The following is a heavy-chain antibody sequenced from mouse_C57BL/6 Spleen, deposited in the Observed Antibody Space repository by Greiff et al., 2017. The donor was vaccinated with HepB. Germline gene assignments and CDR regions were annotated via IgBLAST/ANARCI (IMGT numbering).Heavy chain of an antibody. CDR2: IYPSDSET. CDR1: GYTFTSYW. CDR3: ATNWDENWYFDV. Sequence: VKLQQPGAELVRPGSSVKLSCKASGYTFTSYWMDWVKQRPGQGLEWIGNIYPSDSETHYNQKFKDKATLTVDKSSSTAYMQLSSLTSEDSAVYYCATNWDENWYFDVWGTGTTVTVSS. D-gene: IGHD4-1*01. V-gene: IGHV1-61*01. J-gene: IGHJ1*03.